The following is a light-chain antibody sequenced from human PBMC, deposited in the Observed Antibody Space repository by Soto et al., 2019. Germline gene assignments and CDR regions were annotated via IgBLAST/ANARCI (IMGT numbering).Light chain of an antibody. Sequence: DIQMTQSPSSLSASVGDRVTITCRASQSINSHLNWYQKKPGKPPKLLIHTTSSLQSGVPSRFSGSVTGTDFTLTISSLQPEDFATYYCQQCDSTPQTFGGGTKVEI. CDR3: QQCDSTPQT. CDR2: TTS. V-gene: IGKV1-39*01. J-gene: IGKJ4*01. CDR1: QSINSH.